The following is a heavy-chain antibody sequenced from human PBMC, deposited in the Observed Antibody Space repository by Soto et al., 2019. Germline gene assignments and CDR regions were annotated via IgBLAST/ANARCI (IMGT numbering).Heavy chain of an antibody. J-gene: IGHJ4*02. V-gene: IGHV3-13*04. CDR3: ARGITMVRGVILDYFDY. CDR2: IGTAGDT. D-gene: IGHD3-10*01. Sequence: EVQLVESGGGLVQPGGSLRLSCAASGFTFSSYDMHWVRQATGKGLEWVSAIGTAGDTYYPGSVKGRFTISRENAKNSLYLQMNGLRAGDTAVYYCARGITMVRGVILDYFDYWGQGTLVTVSS. CDR1: GFTFSSYD.